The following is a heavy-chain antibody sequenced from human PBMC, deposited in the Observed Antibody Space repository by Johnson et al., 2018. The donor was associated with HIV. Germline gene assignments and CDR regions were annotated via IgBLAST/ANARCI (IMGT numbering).Heavy chain of an antibody. V-gene: IGHV3-7*05. D-gene: IGHD3-3*01. CDR2: IKQDGSEK. J-gene: IGHJ3*02. CDR3: TTGELWNGYYLHDAFDI. CDR1: GFTFSSYD. Sequence: EVQLVESGGGLVQRGGSLRFSCAASGFTFSSYDMHWVRQATGKGLEWVANIKQDGSEKYYVDSVKGRFTISRDNAKNSLYLQMNSLKTEDTAVYYCTTGELWNGYYLHDAFDIWGQGTMVTVSS.